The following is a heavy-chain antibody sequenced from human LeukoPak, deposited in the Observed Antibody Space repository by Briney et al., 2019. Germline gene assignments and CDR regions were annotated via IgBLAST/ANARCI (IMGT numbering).Heavy chain of an antibody. J-gene: IGHJ4*02. CDR3: ARGRWSDSSSWAHFDY. CDR1: GGSFSGYY. Sequence: KPSETLSLTCAVYGGSFSGYYWSWIRQPPGKGLEWIGEINHSGSTNYNPSLKGRVTISVDTSKNQFSLKLSSVTAADTAVYYCARGRWSDSSSWAHFDYWGQGTLVTVSS. V-gene: IGHV4-34*01. D-gene: IGHD6-13*01. CDR2: INHSGST.